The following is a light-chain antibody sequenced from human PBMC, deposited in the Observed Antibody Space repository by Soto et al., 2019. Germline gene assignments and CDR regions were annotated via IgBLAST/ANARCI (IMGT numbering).Light chain of an antibody. CDR1: QIVSSN. Sequence: EIVMTQSPATLSVSPGERATLSCRASQIVSSNLAWYQQKPGQAPRLLIYGASTRATGIPARFSGSGSGTEFTLTISSLQSEDFAVYYCQQYNNWPWGTFGQGTKLEIK. J-gene: IGKJ2*01. V-gene: IGKV3-15*01. CDR2: GAS. CDR3: QQYNNWPWGT.